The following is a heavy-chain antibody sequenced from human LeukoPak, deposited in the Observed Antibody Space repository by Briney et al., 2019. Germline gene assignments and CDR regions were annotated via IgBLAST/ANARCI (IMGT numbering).Heavy chain of an antibody. V-gene: IGHV3-23*01. D-gene: IGHD6-25*01. CDR1: GFTFSSYA. Sequence: GGSLRLSCAASGFTFSSYAMSWVRQAPGKGLEWVSSISGSGGSTYHADSVKGRFTISRDNAKNTLYLQMNSLRLEDTAVYYCARENLAAAADYWGRGTVVTVSS. CDR2: ISGSGGST. J-gene: IGHJ4*02. CDR3: ARENLAAAADY.